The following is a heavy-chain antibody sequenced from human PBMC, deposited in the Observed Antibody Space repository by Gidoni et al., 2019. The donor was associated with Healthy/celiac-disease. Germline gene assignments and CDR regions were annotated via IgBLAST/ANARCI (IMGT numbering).Heavy chain of an antibody. CDR3: ASSKWLVPEDNFDY. V-gene: IGHV1-69*06. CDR1: GGTFSSYA. J-gene: IGHJ4*02. CDR2: IIPIFVTA. Sequence: QVQLVQSGAEVKKPGSSVKVSCKASGGTFSSYAISWVRQAPGQGLEWLGGIIPIFVTANYAQKFQGRVTITADKSTSTAYMELSSLRSEDTAVYYCASSKWLVPEDNFDYWGQGTLVTVSS. D-gene: IGHD6-19*01.